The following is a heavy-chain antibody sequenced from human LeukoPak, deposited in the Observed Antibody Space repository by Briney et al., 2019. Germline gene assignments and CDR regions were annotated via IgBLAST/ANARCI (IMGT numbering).Heavy chain of an antibody. CDR1: GFTFSNAW. CDR2: ISSSSSYI. Sequence: GGSLRLSCAASGFTFSNAWMSWVRQAPGKGLEWVSSISSSSSYIYYADSVKGRFTISRDNAKNSLYLQMNSLRAEDTAVYYCARDPGDSSGYYSIPFDYWGQGTLVTVSS. V-gene: IGHV3-21*01. CDR3: ARDPGDSSGYYSIPFDY. J-gene: IGHJ4*02. D-gene: IGHD3-22*01.